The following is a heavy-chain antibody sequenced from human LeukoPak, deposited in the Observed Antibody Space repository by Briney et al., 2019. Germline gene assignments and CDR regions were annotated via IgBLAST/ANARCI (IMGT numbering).Heavy chain of an antibody. CDR2: IRYDGSNK. Sequence: GGSLRLSCAAAGFIFSSYAMHWVRQAPGKGLEWVAFIRYDGSNKYYADSVKGRFTISRDNSKNTLYLQMNGLRPEDTAVYYCAKDRSSSNWYYFDYWGQGTLVTVSS. D-gene: IGHD6-13*01. CDR1: GFIFSSYA. V-gene: IGHV3-30*02. CDR3: AKDRSSSNWYYFDY. J-gene: IGHJ4*02.